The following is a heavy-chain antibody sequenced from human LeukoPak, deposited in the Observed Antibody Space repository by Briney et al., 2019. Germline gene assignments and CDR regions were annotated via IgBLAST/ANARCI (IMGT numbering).Heavy chain of an antibody. CDR3: AKGPRIAAAPDY. CDR1: GFTFSRYA. CDR2: ISGSGGST. J-gene: IGHJ4*02. D-gene: IGHD6-13*01. V-gene: IGHV3-23*01. Sequence: GGSLRLSCAASGFTFSRYAMRWVRQAPGKGLEWVSAISGSGGSTYYADSLKGRFTISRDNSKNTLYLQMNSLRAEDTAVYYCAKGPRIAAAPDYWGQGTLVTVSS.